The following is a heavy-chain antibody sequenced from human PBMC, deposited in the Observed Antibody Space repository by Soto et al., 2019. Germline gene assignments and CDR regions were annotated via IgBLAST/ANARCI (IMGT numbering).Heavy chain of an antibody. J-gene: IGHJ4*02. V-gene: IGHV1-24*01. Sequence: ASVKVSCEVSGYTLTELSMHWVRQAPGKGLEWMGGFDPEDGETIYAQKFQGRVTMTEDTSTDTAYMELSSLRSEDTAVYYCATGLPVTIGRFDYWGQGTLVTVSS. CDR3: ATGLPVTIGRFDY. CDR1: GYTLTELS. CDR2: FDPEDGET. D-gene: IGHD4-17*01.